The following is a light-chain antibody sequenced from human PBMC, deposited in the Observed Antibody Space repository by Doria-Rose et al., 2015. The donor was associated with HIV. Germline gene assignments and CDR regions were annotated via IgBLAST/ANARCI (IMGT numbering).Light chain of an antibody. CDR1: SGSIASNF. J-gene: IGLJ3*02. V-gene: IGLV6-57*01. Sequence: RSSGSIASNFVQWYQQRPGSSPSVVIYEDNQRPSGVPDRFSGSIDSSSSSASLTISGLQTEDEADYYCQSYDSNNHWVFGGGTRLTVL. CDR3: QSYDSNNHWV. CDR2: EDN.